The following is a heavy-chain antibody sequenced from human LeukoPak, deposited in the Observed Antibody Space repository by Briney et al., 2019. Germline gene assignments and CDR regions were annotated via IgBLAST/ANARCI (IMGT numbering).Heavy chain of an antibody. CDR2: IFSGGST. CDR3: AKDLTVVVVAAQAFDY. CDR1: GFTFSSYA. Sequence: GGSLRLSCAASGFTFSSYAMSWVRQAPGKGLEWVSVIFSGGSTYYADSVKGRFTISRDNSKNTLYLQMNSLRAEDTAGYYCAKDLTVVVVAAQAFDYWGQGTLVTVSS. V-gene: IGHV3-23*03. D-gene: IGHD2-15*01. J-gene: IGHJ4*02.